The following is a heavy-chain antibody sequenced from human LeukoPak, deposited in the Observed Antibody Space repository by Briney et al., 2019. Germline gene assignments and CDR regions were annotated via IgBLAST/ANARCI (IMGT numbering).Heavy chain of an antibody. CDR3: AGARDGYAYYFDY. CDR1: GYTFTSYY. CDR2: INPSGGST. V-gene: IGHV1-46*01. J-gene: IGHJ4*02. Sequence: ASVKVSCKASGYTFTSYYMHWVRQAPGQGLEWMGIINPSGGSTSYAQKFQGRVTMTRDMSTSTVYMELSSLRSEDTTVCYCAGARDGYAYYFDYWGQGTLVTVSS. D-gene: IGHD5-24*01.